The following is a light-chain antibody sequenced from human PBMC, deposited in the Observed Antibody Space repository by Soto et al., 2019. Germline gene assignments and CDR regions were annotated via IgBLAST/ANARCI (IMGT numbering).Light chain of an antibody. V-gene: IGKV1-33*01. CDR1: QDIANY. Sequence: KSQSPSSLSASVGDRVTITCQASQDIANYLNWYQQKAGRAPKFLIYDASNLETGVPSRFSGSGSGTDFTLTISSLQPEDIATYYCQQYDNLPLTFGGGTKVDIK. CDR2: DAS. CDR3: QQYDNLPLT. J-gene: IGKJ4*01.